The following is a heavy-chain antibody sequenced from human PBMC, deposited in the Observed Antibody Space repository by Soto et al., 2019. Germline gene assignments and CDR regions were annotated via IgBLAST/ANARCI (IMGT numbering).Heavy chain of an antibody. CDR2: MNCGNGNT. V-gene: IGHV1-3*01. Sequence: QVQLVQSGAEVKRPGASVNVFCKASGYTCTTHTLHWVRQAPGQGLEWVGWMNCGNGNTKYSQTFQGRVIFTRDTFESTAYMELSILRSEYTAVYYGTRLETDYWGQGTLFTVSS. CDR1: GYTCTTHT. J-gene: IGHJ4*02. CDR3: TRLETDY.